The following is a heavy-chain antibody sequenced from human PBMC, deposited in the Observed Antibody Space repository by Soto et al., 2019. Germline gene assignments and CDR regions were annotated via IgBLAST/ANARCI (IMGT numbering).Heavy chain of an antibody. CDR3: ARNGAYCSGGPCQTFDY. J-gene: IGHJ4*02. CDR2: ISYDGNNT. Sequence: GGSLRLSCAASGFTFSSYAMHWVRQAPGKGLEWVAFISYDGNNTYYADSVRGRFTISRDSSKSTLYLQMNSLKTEDTAVYYCARNGAYCSGGPCQTFDYWGPGTLVTASS. D-gene: IGHD2-15*01. V-gene: IGHV3-30-3*01. CDR1: GFTFSSYA.